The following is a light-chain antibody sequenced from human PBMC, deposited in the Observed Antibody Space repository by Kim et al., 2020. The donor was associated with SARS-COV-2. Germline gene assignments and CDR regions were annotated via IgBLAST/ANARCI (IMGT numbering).Light chain of an antibody. CDR2: GKN. CDR1: RLRSYY. Sequence: AVGQTVMITCPGDRLRSYYASWYQQKPGQAPVLVIYGKNNRPSGIPDRFSGSSSGNTASLTITGAQAEDEADYYCNSRDSSGNHLVFGGGTQLTVL. V-gene: IGLV3-19*01. CDR3: NSRDSSGNHLV. J-gene: IGLJ2*01.